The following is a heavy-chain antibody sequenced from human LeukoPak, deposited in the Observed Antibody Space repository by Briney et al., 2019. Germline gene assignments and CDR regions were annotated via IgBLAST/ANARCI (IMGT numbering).Heavy chain of an antibody. V-gene: IGHV3-21*01. CDR3: ARYSSSSPFDY. J-gene: IGHJ4*02. D-gene: IGHD6-6*01. Sequence: GGSLRLSCAASGFTFTSYSMNWVRHAPGKGRGWVSSISSSSSYIYYADTVTGQFTISRDNAKSTLYLQMNSLRAEDTDVYYCARYSSSSPFDYWGQGTLVTVSS. CDR1: GFTFTSYS. CDR2: ISSSSSYI.